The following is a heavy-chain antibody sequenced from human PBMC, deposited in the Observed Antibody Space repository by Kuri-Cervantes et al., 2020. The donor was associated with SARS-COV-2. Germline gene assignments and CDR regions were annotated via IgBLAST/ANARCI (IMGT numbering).Heavy chain of an antibody. Sequence: GGSLRLSCKGSGFRFTTYWIGWVRQMPGKGLEWMAIIYPTDSDTRYSPSFQGQVTISADKFISTAYLQWSSLKASDSAMYYCARTRGSYYTDAFDLWGQGTMVTVSS. V-gene: IGHV5-51*01. CDR3: ARTRGSYYTDAFDL. CDR1: GFRFTTYW. J-gene: IGHJ3*01. D-gene: IGHD1-26*01. CDR2: IYPTDSDT.